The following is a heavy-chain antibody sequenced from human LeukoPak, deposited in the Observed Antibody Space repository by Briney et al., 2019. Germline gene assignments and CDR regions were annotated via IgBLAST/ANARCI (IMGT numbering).Heavy chain of an antibody. D-gene: IGHD3-16*02. CDR2: IKHDGSEE. V-gene: IGHV3-7*01. CDR3: GYTNNFYH. CDR1: GLSISGQW. J-gene: IGHJ4*02. Sequence: VASGLSISGQWMNWVRQAPGQGLEWVANIKHDGSEEYYVDSVKGRFTVSGDDGRNSVSLQMNSVRAEDTAVYYCGYTNNFYHWGQGTLVVVSS.